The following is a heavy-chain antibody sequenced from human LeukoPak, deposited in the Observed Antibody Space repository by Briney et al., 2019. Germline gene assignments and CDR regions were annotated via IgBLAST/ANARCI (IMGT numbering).Heavy chain of an antibody. CDR1: GFTFSSYS. CDR3: ASHSTIRD. D-gene: IGHD2/OR15-2a*01. V-gene: IGHV3-21*01. CDR2: ISSSSSYI. J-gene: IGHJ4*02. Sequence: AGGSLRLSCAASGFTFSSYSMNWVRQAPGKGLEWVSSISSSSSYIYYADSVKGRFTISRDNAKNSLYLQMNSLRAEDTGVYYCASHSTIRDWGQGTLVTVSS.